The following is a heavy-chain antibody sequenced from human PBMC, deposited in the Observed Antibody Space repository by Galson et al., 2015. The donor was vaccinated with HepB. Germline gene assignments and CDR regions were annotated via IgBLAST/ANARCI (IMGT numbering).Heavy chain of an antibody. CDR1: GFTFDDYA. CDR3: AKDMPKAAKGWNAFDI. J-gene: IGHJ3*02. Sequence: SLRLSCAASGFTFDDYAMHWVRQAPGKGLEWVSGISWNSGSIGYADSVKGRFTISRDNAKNSLYLQMNSLRAEDTALYYCAKDMPKAAKGWNAFDIWGQGTMVTASS. V-gene: IGHV3-9*01. D-gene: IGHD2-15*01. CDR2: ISWNSGSI.